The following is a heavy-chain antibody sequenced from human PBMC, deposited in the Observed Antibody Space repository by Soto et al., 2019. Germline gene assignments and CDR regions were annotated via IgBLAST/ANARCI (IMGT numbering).Heavy chain of an antibody. D-gene: IGHD6-13*01. CDR2: ISYDGSNK. Sequence: GGSLRLSCAASGFTFSSYGMHWVRQAPGKGLEWVAVISYDGSNKYYADSVKGRFTISRDNSKNTLYLQMNSLRAEDTAVYYCAKDLGTAAGPYYYYGMDFWGQGTMVTVSS. V-gene: IGHV3-30*18. CDR3: AKDLGTAAGPYYYYGMDF. CDR1: GFTFSSYG. J-gene: IGHJ6*02.